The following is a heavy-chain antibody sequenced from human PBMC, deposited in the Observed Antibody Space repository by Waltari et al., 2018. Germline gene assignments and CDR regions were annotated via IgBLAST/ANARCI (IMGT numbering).Heavy chain of an antibody. CDR3: AREVKLWPINYGMDV. J-gene: IGHJ6*02. V-gene: IGHV4-59*01. D-gene: IGHD5-18*01. CDR2: IYSSGST. CDR1: GGSISSYY. Sequence: QVQLQESGPGLVKPSETLSLTCTVSGGSISSYYWSWIRQPPGKGLGWIGYIYSSGSTNYNPSLKIRVTISVDTSKNQFSLKLSSVTAADTAVYYCAREVKLWPINYGMDVWGQGTTVTVSS.